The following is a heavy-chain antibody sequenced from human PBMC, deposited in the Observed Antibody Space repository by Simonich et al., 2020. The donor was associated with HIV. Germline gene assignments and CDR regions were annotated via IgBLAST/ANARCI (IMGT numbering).Heavy chain of an antibody. V-gene: IGHV3-30*07. J-gene: IGHJ4*02. CDR2: ISYDGSNK. Sequence: QVQLVESGGGVVQPGRSLRLSCAASGFTFSSYAMHWVRQAPGKGLEWVAVISYDGSNKYYADSVKGRFTNSRYNSKNTLYLQMNSLRAEDTAVYYCASGGSISSVWADDYWGQGTLVTVSS. CDR1: GFTFSSYA. D-gene: IGHD3-16*01. CDR3: ASGGSISSVWADDY.